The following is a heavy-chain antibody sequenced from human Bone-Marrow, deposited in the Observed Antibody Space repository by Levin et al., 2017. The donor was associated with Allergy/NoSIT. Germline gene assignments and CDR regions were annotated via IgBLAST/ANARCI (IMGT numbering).Heavy chain of an antibody. Sequence: GGSLRLSCKGSGYSFSTYWIGWVRQMPGKGLEWMGIIYPSDSDTKYSPSFQGQVTISADTSISTAYLQWSSLKASDTAMYYCARGYCSSTTCHYLDYWGQGTLVTVSS. CDR1: GYSFSTYW. CDR3: ARGYCSSTTCHYLDY. V-gene: IGHV5-51*01. CDR2: IYPSDSDT. J-gene: IGHJ4*02. D-gene: IGHD2-2*01.